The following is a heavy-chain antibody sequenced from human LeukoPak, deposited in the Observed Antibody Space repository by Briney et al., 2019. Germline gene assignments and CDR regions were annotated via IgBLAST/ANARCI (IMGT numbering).Heavy chain of an antibody. Sequence: PGGSLRLSCAASGFTFSSYGMHWVRQAPGKGLEWVANIKQDGSEKYYVDSVKGRFTISRDNAKNSLYLQMNSLRAEDTAVYYCARDKYYEDYFDYWGQGTLVTVSS. CDR3: ARDKYYEDYFDY. CDR1: GFTFSSYG. CDR2: IKQDGSEK. J-gene: IGHJ4*02. D-gene: IGHD3-22*01. V-gene: IGHV3-7*01.